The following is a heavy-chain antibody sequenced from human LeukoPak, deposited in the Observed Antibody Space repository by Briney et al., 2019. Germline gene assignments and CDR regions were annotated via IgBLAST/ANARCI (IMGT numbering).Heavy chain of an antibody. V-gene: IGHV4-39*01. CDR2: INHSGST. Sequence: SETLSLTCTVSGGSITNNNYNWDWIRQPPGKGLEWIGGINHSGSTNYNPSLKRRVTISVDTSKNQFSLKLSSVTAADTAVYYCARSSSDQQFDPWGQGNLVTVSS. J-gene: IGHJ5*02. D-gene: IGHD2-15*01. CDR3: ARSSSDQQFDP. CDR1: GGSITNNNYN.